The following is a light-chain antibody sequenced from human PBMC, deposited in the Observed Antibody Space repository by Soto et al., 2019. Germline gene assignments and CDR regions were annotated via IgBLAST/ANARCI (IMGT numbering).Light chain of an antibody. CDR3: SSYTSSSTYL. V-gene: IGLV2-14*03. J-gene: IGLJ1*01. CDR2: EVR. CDR1: SSDFGAYSS. Sequence: QSALTQPASVSGSPGQSITISCTGTSSDFGAYSSVSWYQQHPDKAPKLIIYEVRYRPSGVSDRFSGSKSDNTASLTISGLHTEDEADYYCSSYTSSSTYLFGTGTKVTVL.